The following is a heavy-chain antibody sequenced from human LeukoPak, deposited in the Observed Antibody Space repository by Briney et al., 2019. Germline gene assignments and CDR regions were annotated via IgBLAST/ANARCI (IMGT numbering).Heavy chain of an antibody. CDR3: ARRYCSGGSCYEVPYYFDY. V-gene: IGHV4-34*01. D-gene: IGHD2-15*01. CDR1: GGSFSGYY. J-gene: IGHJ4*02. Sequence: SETLSLTCAVYGGSFSGYYWSWIRQPPGKGLEWIGEINHSGSTNYDPSLKSRVTISVDTSKNQFSLKLSSVTAADTAVYYCARRYCSGGSCYEVPYYFDYWGQGTLVTVSS. CDR2: INHSGST.